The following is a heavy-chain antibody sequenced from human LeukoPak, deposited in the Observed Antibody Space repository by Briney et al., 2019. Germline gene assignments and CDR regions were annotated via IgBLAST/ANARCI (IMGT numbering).Heavy chain of an antibody. J-gene: IGHJ3*02. V-gene: IGHV4-34*01. CDR1: GGSFSGYY. CDR3: ARPYYYDSTDAFDI. Sequence: SETLSLXCAVYGGSFSGYYWSWIRRPPGKGLEWIGEINHSGSTNYNPSLKSRVTISVDTSKNQFSLKLSSVTAADTAVYYCARPYYYDSTDAFDIWGQGTMVTVSS. D-gene: IGHD3-22*01. CDR2: INHSGST.